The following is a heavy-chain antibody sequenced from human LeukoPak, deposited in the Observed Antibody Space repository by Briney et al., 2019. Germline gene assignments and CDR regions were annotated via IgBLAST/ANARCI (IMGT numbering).Heavy chain of an antibody. V-gene: IGHV3-23*01. Sequence: PGGSLRLSCAASGFTFSSYAMSWVRQAPGKGLEWVSAISGSGGSTYYADSVKGRFTISRDNSKNTLYLQMNSLRAEDTAVYYCANTKSRSYSHDAFDIWGQGTMVTVSS. CDR3: ANTKSRSYSHDAFDI. CDR2: ISGSGGST. D-gene: IGHD1-26*01. J-gene: IGHJ3*02. CDR1: GFTFSSYA.